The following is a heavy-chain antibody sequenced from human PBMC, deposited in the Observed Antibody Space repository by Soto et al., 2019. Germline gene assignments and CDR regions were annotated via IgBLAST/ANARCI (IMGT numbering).Heavy chain of an antibody. D-gene: IGHD5-18*01. CDR3: ARESQLSYYYYGMDV. Sequence: GGSLRLSCAASGFTVSSNYMSWVRQAPGKGLEWVSVIYSGGSTYYADSVKGRFTISRDNSKNTLYLQMNSLRAEDTAVYYCARESQLSYYYYGMDVWGQGTTVTVSS. V-gene: IGHV3-53*01. J-gene: IGHJ6*02. CDR2: IYSGGST. CDR1: GFTVSSNY.